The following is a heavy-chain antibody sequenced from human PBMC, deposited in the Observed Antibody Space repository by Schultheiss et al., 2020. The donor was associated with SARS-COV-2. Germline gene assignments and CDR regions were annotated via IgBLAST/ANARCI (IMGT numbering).Heavy chain of an antibody. CDR3: ANAVRLDPPFDY. Sequence: GGSLRLSCAASGFTFSSYSMNWVRQAPGKELEWVSAISGSGGSTYYADSVKGRFTISRDNSKNTLYLQMNSLRAEDTAVYYCANAVRLDPPFDYWCQGTLVTVSS. V-gene: IGHV3-23*01. CDR1: GFTFSSYS. D-gene: IGHD3-3*01. CDR2: ISGSGGST. J-gene: IGHJ4*02.